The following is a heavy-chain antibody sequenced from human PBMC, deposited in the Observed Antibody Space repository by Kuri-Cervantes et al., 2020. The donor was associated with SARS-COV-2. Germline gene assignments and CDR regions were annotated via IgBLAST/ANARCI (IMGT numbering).Heavy chain of an antibody. CDR2: IYSSGST. J-gene: IGHJ6*03. D-gene: IGHD1-20*01. V-gene: IGHV4-4*07. Sequence: GSLRLSCTVSGASINDYYWTWIRQPAGQGLEWIGRIYSSGSTNYNPSLKSRVTMSIDTSTNQFSLRLTSVTAADTAVYYCASSHITTYYYYMEVWGKGTMVTVSS. CDR3: ASSHITTYYYYMEV. CDR1: GASINDYY.